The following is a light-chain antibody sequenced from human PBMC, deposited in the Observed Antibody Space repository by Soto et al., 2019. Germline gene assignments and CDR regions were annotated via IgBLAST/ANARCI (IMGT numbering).Light chain of an antibody. CDR3: HHFGSLPET. J-gene: IGKJ1*01. CDR1: QSVRSN. V-gene: IGKV3-15*01. Sequence: EILMTQSPATLSVSPGERATLSCRASQSVRSNLAWYQQKPGQAPRLLIFGATTRATGMPARFSGSGSGTEFTLTISSLQSEDFAVYYCHHFGSLPETFGQGTNVE. CDR2: GAT.